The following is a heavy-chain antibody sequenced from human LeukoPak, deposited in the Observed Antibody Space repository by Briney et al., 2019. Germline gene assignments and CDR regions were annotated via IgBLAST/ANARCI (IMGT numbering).Heavy chain of an antibody. D-gene: IGHD6-13*01. CDR2: INPSGGST. J-gene: IGHJ4*02. CDR3: ARTRDSSSWLFDY. V-gene: IGHV1-46*01. CDR1: GYTFTSYY. Sequence: GASVKVSCKASGYTFTSYYMHWVRRARGQALECVKIINPSGGSTSYAQKFQGRVTMTRDTSTSTVYMELSSLRSEDTAVYYCARTRDSSSWLFDYWGQGTLVTVSS.